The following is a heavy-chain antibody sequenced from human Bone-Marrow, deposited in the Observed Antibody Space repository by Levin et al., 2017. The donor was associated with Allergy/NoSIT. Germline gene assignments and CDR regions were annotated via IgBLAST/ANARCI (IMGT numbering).Heavy chain of an antibody. J-gene: IGHJ4*02. V-gene: IGHV4-30-2*01. D-gene: IGHD4-11*01. CDR2: IYGSGST. CDR1: CGSIRSGDYS. Sequence: SQTLSLTCAVSCGSIRSGDYSWNWIRQPPGKGLEWIGYIYGSGSTFYSPSLNSRVTMSVDRSNNQFSLKLNSVTAADTAVYYCARGVTRSAASLDYWGQGALVTVSS. CDR3: ARGVTRSAASLDY.